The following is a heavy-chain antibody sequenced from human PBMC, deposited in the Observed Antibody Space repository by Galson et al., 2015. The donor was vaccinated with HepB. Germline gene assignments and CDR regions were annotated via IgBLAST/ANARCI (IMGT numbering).Heavy chain of an antibody. V-gene: IGHV3-33*01. CDR1: GFTFSNCD. Sequence: SLRLSCAASGFTFSNCDMHWVRQAPGKGLEWVAFIWPVSNRKYYPDSVKGRFTISRDNSKNTLYLQMDSLRADDTAIYYCARDPRYTGYAFDYWGQGALVTVSS. J-gene: IGHJ4*02. CDR3: ARDPRYTGYAFDY. CDR2: IWPVSNRK. D-gene: IGHD5-12*01.